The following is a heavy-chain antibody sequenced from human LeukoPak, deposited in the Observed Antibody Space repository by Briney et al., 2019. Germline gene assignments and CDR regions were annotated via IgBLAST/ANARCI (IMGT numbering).Heavy chain of an antibody. V-gene: IGHV3-20*01. CDR1: GFTFDDYG. CDR2: INWNGGST. Sequence: GGSLRLSCAASGFTFDDYGMSWVRQAPGKGLEWVSGINWNGGSTGYADSVKGRFTISRDNAKNSLYLQMNSLRAEDTALYHCARDSGKSKQQLVKGDYWGQGNLVTVSA. J-gene: IGHJ4*02. D-gene: IGHD6-13*01. CDR3: ARDSGKSKQQLVKGDY.